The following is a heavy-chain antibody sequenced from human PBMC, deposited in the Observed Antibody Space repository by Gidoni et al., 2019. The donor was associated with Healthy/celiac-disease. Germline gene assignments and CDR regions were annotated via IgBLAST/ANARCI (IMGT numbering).Heavy chain of an antibody. CDR3: AKSGSSYYYYYYGMDV. CDR2: ISYDGSNK. D-gene: IGHD1-26*01. Sequence: QVQLVESGGGVVQPGRSLRLSCAASGVTFSSYGMHWVRQAPGKGLEWVAVISYDGSNKYYADSVKGRFTISRDNSKNTLYLQMNSLRAEDTAVYYCAKSGSSYYYYYYGMDVWGQGTTVTVSS. J-gene: IGHJ6*02. CDR1: GVTFSSYG. V-gene: IGHV3-30*18.